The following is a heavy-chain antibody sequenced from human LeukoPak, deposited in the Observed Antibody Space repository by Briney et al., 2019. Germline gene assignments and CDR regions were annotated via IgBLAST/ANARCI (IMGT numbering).Heavy chain of an antibody. J-gene: IGHJ3*02. CDR1: GFTFSSYG. V-gene: IGHV3-30*02. D-gene: IGHD6-6*01. Sequence: GGSLRLSCAASGFTFSSYGMHWVRQAPGKGLEWVAFIRYDGSNKYYADSVKGRFTISRDNSKNTLYLQMNSLRAEDTAVYYCARDPVQYSSSSADAFDIWGQGTMVTVSS. CDR2: IRYDGSNK. CDR3: ARDPVQYSSSSADAFDI.